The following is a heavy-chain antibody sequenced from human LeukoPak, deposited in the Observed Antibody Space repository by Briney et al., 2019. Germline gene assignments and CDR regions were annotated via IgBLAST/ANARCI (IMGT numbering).Heavy chain of an antibody. D-gene: IGHD2-2*01. J-gene: IGHJ6*04. CDR1: GFTFSSYA. Sequence: GGSLRLSCAASGFTFSSYAMHWVRQAPGKGLEWVAVISYDGSNKYYADSVKGRFTISRDNSKNTLYLQMNSLRAEDTAVYYCARGRGYCSSTSCYGDVWGKGTTVTVSS. CDR2: ISYDGSNK. CDR3: ARGRGYCSSTSCYGDV. V-gene: IGHV3-30-3*01.